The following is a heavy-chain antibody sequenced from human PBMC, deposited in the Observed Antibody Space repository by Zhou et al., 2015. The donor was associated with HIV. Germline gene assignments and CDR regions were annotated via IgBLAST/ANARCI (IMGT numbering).Heavy chain of an antibody. D-gene: IGHD2-2*01. CDR2: IDPKSGDT. V-gene: IGHV1-2*02. J-gene: IGHJ6*02. Sequence: QAQLVQSGAEVKKPGAPVMVTCEASGYTFTGFYIHWVRRAPGQGLEWMGWIDPKSGDTNYAQRFQGRVTMTRDTSISTTYMDLSNLTSDDTAEYYCARALGYCSRTSCYGGWGYGMGRLGPRDHGSSSP. CDR3: ARALGYCSRTSCYGGWGYGMGR. CDR1: GYTFTGFY.